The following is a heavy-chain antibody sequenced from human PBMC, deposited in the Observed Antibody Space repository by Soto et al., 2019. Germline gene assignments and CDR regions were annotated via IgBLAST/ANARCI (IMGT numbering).Heavy chain of an antibody. CDR1: GGSINRYY. Sequence: SETLSLTCTVSGGSINRYYWSWIRQAPGKRPEWIGYIYYNGNIDYNPSLKSRVTMSVDTSKNQFFLQLSSVTAADTAVYFCTRDLNRVFDFWGLGKLVTVSS. D-gene: IGHD3-10*01. CDR3: TRDLNRVFDF. V-gene: IGHV4-59*01. CDR2: IYYNGNI. J-gene: IGHJ4*02.